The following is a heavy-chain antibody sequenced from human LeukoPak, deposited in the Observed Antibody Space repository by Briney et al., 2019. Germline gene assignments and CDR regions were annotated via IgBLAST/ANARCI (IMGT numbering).Heavy chain of an antibody. D-gene: IGHD2-2*03. J-gene: IGHJ4*02. Sequence: GRPLRLSCAASGFTFSSYAIHWVRQAPGKGLEWVAVVSYDGSIKYYADSVKGRFTISRDNSKNTLYLQMNSLRAEDTAVYYCARDGYCSSTSCLDYWGQGTLVSVST. CDR2: VSYDGSIK. CDR3: ARDGYCSSTSCLDY. CDR1: GFTFSSYA. V-gene: IGHV3-30-3*01.